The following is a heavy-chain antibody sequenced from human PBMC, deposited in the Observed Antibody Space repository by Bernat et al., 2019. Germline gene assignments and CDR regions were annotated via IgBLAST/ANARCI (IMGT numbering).Heavy chain of an antibody. CDR3: AKDRSGKVTYSYDSSGLSGVDY. Sequence: QVQLVESGGGVVQPGRSLRLSCAASGFTFSSCGVHWVRQAPGKGLEWVAVISYDGSNKYYTDSVKGRFTISRDNSKNTMYLQMNSLRPEDTAVYYCAKDRSGKVTYSYDSSGLSGVDYWGLETLVTVSS. V-gene: IGHV3-30*18. D-gene: IGHD3-22*01. J-gene: IGHJ4*02. CDR1: GFTFSSCG. CDR2: ISYDGSNK.